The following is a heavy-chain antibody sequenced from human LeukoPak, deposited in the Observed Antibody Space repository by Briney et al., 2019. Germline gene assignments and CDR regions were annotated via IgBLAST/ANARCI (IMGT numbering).Heavy chain of an antibody. CDR3: AKGFYGSGLD. D-gene: IGHD3-10*01. CDR1: VFTFSNYG. CDR2: IRYDGTNK. J-gene: IGHJ4*02. Sequence: PGGSLILSCAASVFTFSNYGMHSVRQAPGKGLEWVAFIRYDGTNKYYADSGKGRFTLSRDNSKPTLYLQMNSLRAEDTAVYYCAKGFYGSGLDWGQGTLVTVSS. V-gene: IGHV3-30*02.